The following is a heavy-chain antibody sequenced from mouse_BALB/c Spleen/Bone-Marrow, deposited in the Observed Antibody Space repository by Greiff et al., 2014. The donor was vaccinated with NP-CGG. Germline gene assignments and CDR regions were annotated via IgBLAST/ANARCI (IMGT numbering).Heavy chain of an antibody. CDR3: TSYVNFWYFDL. D-gene: IGHD2-1*01. CDR2: IDPSNNET. CDR1: GHTFTSYW. V-gene: IGHV1S127*01. Sequence: QVQLQQPGPELVRPGASVKMSCKASGHTFTSYWMHWVKQRPGQGLEWIGMIDPSNNETRLNQKFKDKATLNVDKSSNTAYMQLSSLTSEDSAVYYSTSYVNFWYFDLWGAGTTVPVSS. J-gene: IGHJ1*01.